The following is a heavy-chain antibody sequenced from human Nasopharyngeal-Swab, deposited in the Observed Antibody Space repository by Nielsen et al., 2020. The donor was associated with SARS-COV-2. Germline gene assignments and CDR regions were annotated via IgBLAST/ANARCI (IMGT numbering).Heavy chain of an antibody. V-gene: IGHV3-23*01. Sequence: ESLKISCAASGFTFNSYAMSWVRQAPGKGLEWVSAISGSGGSTYYADSVQGRFAISRDNSKNTLYLQMNSLRDEDTAVYYCIAVAGPGNFDYWGQGTLVTVSS. CDR3: IAVAGPGNFDY. J-gene: IGHJ4*02. CDR2: ISGSGGST. CDR1: GFTFNSYA. D-gene: IGHD6-19*01.